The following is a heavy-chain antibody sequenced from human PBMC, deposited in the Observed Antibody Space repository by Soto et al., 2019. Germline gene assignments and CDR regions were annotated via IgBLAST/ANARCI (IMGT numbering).Heavy chain of an antibody. CDR2: ISPYNGRT. V-gene: IGHV1-18*01. Sequence: ASVKVSCKASGYRFTSYGIAWVRQVPGQGPEWMGWISPYNGRTNYAQSVQGRVVMTTDISTNIVYLELRSLRSDDTAVYYCGRCRTDSYAMDVWGQGTTVTVSS. D-gene: IGHD5-18*01. J-gene: IGHJ6*02. CDR1: GYRFTSYG. CDR3: GRCRTDSYAMDV.